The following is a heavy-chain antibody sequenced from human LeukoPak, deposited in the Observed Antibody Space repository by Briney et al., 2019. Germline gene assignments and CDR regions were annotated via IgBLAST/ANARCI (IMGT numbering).Heavy chain of an antibody. D-gene: IGHD6-19*01. CDR2: IRYDGSNK. CDR1: GFTFSSYG. J-gene: IGHJ4*02. Sequence: GGSLRLSCAASGFTFSSYGMHWVRQAPGKGLEWVAFIRYDGSNKYYADSVKGRFTISRDNSKSTLYLQMNSLRAEDTAVYYCAKDRYSSGRFDYWGQGTLVTVSS. V-gene: IGHV3-30*02. CDR3: AKDRYSSGRFDY.